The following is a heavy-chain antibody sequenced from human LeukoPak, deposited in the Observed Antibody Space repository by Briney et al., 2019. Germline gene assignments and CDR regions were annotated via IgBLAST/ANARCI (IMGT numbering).Heavy chain of an antibody. Sequence: GGSLRLSCAASGFTFSSYAMHWVRQAPGKGLEGVAVISYDGSNKYYADSVKGRFTISRDSSKNTLYLQMNSLRAEDTAVYYCARDRPYYYDSSGYYYWGQGTLVTVSS. D-gene: IGHD3-22*01. CDR1: GFTFSSYA. CDR3: ARDRPYYYDSSGYYY. V-gene: IGHV3-30-3*01. J-gene: IGHJ4*02. CDR2: ISYDGSNK.